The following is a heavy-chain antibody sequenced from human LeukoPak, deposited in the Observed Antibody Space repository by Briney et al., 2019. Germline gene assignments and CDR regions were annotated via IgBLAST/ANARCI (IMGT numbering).Heavy chain of an antibody. J-gene: IGHJ4*02. CDR1: GFTVSTNY. CDR2: IYSDGST. D-gene: IGHD3-3*02. Sequence: GGSLKFSCAAPGFTVSTNYISWVRQPPGRGLEWVSVIYSDGSTYYADSVKDRFTLSRDNSKNTLYLQMNSLRAEDTAVYYCAKDEAIFTHDYWGQGTLVTVSS. V-gene: IGHV3-53*01. CDR3: AKDEAIFTHDY.